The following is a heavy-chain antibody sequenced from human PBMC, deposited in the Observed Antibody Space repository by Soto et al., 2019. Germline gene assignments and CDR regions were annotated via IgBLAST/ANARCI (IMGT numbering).Heavy chain of an antibody. CDR3: ARDSPIGSTFSGYDAIDY. V-gene: IGHV1-69*08. CDR1: GGAFTNDI. D-gene: IGHD5-12*01. Sequence: QVQLVQSGAGVKKPGSSVKVSCKASGGAFTNDIITWVRQAPGQGLEWMGRIIPLLDITNYAQKFQGRVTITADKSTSTAYMELNSLISEDTAVYYCARDSPIGSTFSGYDAIDYWGQGTLVTVSS. CDR2: IIPLLDIT. J-gene: IGHJ4*02.